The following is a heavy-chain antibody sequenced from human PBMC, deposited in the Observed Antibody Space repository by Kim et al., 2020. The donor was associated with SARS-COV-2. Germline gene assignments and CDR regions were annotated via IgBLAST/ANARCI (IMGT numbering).Heavy chain of an antibody. CDR3: ARDPGGYFDP. CDR1: GFTFSSYA. J-gene: IGHJ5*02. D-gene: IGHD3-10*01. V-gene: IGHV3-30-3*01. CDR2: ISYDGSNK. Sequence: GGSLRLSCAASGFTFSSYAMHWVRQAPGKGLEWVALISYDGSNKYYADSVKGRFTISRDNSKNTLYLQMNSLRAEDTAVYYCARDPGGYFDPWGQGTLVTVSS.